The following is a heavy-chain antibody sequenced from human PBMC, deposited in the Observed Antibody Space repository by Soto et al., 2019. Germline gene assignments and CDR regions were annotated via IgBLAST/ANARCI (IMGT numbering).Heavy chain of an antibody. Sequence: CGTLGLYCALSGFVSSRYWMTWGRQATGKGLEWVANINQDGSVQYYVDSVKGRFTISRDNAKNSLYLQMNRLRAADTAVYYCERGNGLHEFWGQGT. CDR3: ERGNGLHEF. D-gene: IGHD3-10*01. CDR1: GFVSSRYW. V-gene: IGHV3-7*01. CDR2: INQDGSVQ. J-gene: IGHJ4*02.